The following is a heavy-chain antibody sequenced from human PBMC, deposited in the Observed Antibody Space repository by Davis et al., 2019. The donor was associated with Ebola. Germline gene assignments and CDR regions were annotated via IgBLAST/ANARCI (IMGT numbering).Heavy chain of an antibody. CDR3: ARTYHIAARIV. Sequence: GESLKISCAASGFTFSSNYMSWVCQAPGKGLEWVSVIYSGGSTYYADSVKGRFTISRDNSKNTLYLQMNSLRAEDTAVYYCARTYHIAARIVWGQGTLVTVSS. CDR1: GFTFSSNY. V-gene: IGHV3-53*01. CDR2: IYSGGST. D-gene: IGHD6-6*01. J-gene: IGHJ4*02.